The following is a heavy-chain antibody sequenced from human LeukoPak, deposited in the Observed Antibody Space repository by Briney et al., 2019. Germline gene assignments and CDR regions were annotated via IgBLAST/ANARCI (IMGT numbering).Heavy chain of an antibody. Sequence: SETLSLNCAVYGGSFSGYYWSWIRQPPGKGLEWIGEINHSGSTNYNPSLKSRVTISVDTSKNQFSLKLSSVTAADTAVYYCARGYSSGFNWFDPWGQGTLVTVSS. CDR2: INHSGST. CDR1: GGSFSGYY. D-gene: IGHD6-19*01. J-gene: IGHJ5*02. CDR3: ARGYSSGFNWFDP. V-gene: IGHV4-34*01.